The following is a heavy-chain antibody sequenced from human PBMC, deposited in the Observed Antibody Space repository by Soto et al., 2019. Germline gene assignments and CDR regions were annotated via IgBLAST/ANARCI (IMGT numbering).Heavy chain of an antibody. D-gene: IGHD3-10*01. J-gene: IGHJ4*02. CDR2: IIPIFGTA. CDR3: ARAFNTGLLLWFGEFDY. V-gene: IGHV1-69*01. CDR1: GGTFSSYA. Sequence: QVQLVQSGAEVKKPGSSVKVSCKASGGTFSSYAISWVRQAPGQGLEWMGGIIPIFGTANYAQKFQGRVTITADEATSTAYMERSSLRSEDTAVYYCARAFNTGLLLWFGEFDYWGQGTLVTVSS.